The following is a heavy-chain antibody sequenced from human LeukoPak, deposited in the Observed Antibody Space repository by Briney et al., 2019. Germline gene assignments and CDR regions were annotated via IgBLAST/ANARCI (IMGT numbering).Heavy chain of an antibody. V-gene: IGHV3-48*01. D-gene: IGHD5-12*01. CDR1: GFTFSSYS. Sequence: TGGSLRLSCAASGFTFSSYSMNWVRQAPGKGLEWVSYISSSSSTIYYADSVKGRFTISRDNAKNSLYLQMSSLRAEDTAVYYCARDLPTGYGKYYFDYWGQGTLVTVSS. CDR3: ARDLPTGYGKYYFDY. J-gene: IGHJ4*02. CDR2: ISSSSSTI.